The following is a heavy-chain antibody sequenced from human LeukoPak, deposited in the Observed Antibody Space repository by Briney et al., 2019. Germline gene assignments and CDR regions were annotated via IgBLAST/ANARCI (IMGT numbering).Heavy chain of an antibody. Sequence: QSGGSLRLSCAASGFTFSSYWMSWVRQAPGKGLEWVANIKQDGSEKYYVDSVKGRFAISRDNAKNSLYLQMNSLRAEDTAVYYCARDFYYYYMDVWGKGTTVTIS. CDR2: IKQDGSEK. V-gene: IGHV3-7*01. J-gene: IGHJ6*03. CDR1: GFTFSSYW. CDR3: ARDFYYYYMDV.